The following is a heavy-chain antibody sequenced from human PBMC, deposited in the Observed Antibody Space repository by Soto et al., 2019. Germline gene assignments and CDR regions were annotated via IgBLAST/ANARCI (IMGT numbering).Heavy chain of an antibody. CDR1: GGTFSSYS. CDR3: ARGTYYYDSSGPLGY. V-gene: IGHV1-69*06. CDR2: IIPIFGTA. D-gene: IGHD3-22*01. Sequence: SVKVSCKASGGTFSSYSISWVRQAPGQGLEWMGGIIPIFGTANYAQKFQGRVTITADKSTSTAYMELSSLRSEDTAVYYCARGTYYYDSSGPLGYWGQGTLVTVSS. J-gene: IGHJ4*02.